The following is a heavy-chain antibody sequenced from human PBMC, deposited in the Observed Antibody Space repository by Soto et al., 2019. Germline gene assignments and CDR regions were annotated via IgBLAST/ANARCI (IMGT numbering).Heavy chain of an antibody. CDR2: TYYRSKWYN. CDR3: ARADPDYYYYGMDV. CDR1: GDIVSSNSAA. V-gene: IGHV6-1*01. J-gene: IGHJ6*04. Sequence: SQTLSLTCAISGDIVSSNSAAWNWIRQSPSRGLEWLGRTYYRSKWYNDYALSVKNRITINPDTSKNQFSLQLNSVTPEDKAMYYCARADPDYYYYGMDVWGKGTTVTVSS.